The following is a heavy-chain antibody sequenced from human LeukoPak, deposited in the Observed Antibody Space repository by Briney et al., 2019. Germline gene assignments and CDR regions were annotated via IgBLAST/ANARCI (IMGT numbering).Heavy chain of an antibody. Sequence: SETLSLTCTVSGGSISSDYWGWIRQPPGKGLEWIGYISYNGNTNYNPSLKSRVTISVDTSKTRFSLRVRSMTAADTAVYYCARGGRYYYDSSGSDWGQGTLVTVSS. CDR1: GGSISSDY. J-gene: IGHJ4*02. V-gene: IGHV4-59*01. CDR3: ARGGRYYYDSSGSD. D-gene: IGHD3-22*01. CDR2: ISYNGNT.